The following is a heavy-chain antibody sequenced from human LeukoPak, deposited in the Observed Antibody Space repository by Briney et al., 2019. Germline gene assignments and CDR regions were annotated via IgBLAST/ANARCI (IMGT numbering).Heavy chain of an antibody. CDR2: ISGSSTYT. D-gene: IGHD2/OR15-2a*01. CDR3: ARDFSYAFDI. J-gene: IGHJ3*02. Sequence: GESLRLSCAASGFTFSDYYMSWIRQAPGKGLEWLSYISGSSTYTNYAASVKGRFTISRDNAKNSLYLQMSGLRAEDTAVYYCARDFSYAFDIWGQGTMVTVSS. CDR1: GFTFSDYY. V-gene: IGHV3-11*05.